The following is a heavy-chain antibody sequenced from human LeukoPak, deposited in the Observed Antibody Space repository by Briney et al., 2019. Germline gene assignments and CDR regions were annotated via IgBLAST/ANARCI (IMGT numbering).Heavy chain of an antibody. Sequence: TGGSLRLSCAASGSTFTSYAMGWVRQAPGKGLEWVSSVTGSGGGTYYADFVKGRFTISRDNSKKTLDIQMNSLRAEDTAVYYCAKERLGGNYGDYAVDFWGQGTMVAVSS. CDR2: VTGSGGGT. CDR1: GSTFTSYA. D-gene: IGHD4-17*01. V-gene: IGHV3-23*01. J-gene: IGHJ4*02. CDR3: AKERLGGNYGDYAVDF.